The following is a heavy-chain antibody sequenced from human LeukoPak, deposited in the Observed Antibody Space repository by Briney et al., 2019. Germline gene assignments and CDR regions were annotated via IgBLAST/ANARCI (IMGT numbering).Heavy chain of an antibody. D-gene: IGHD3-9*01. CDR2: IWYDGSNK. Sequence: GGSLRLSCAASGFTFSSYGMHWFRQAPGKGLEWVAVIWYDGSNKYYADSVKGRFTISRDNSKNTLYLQMNSLRAEDTAVYYCARSILTGYNWFDPWGQGTLVTVSS. CDR3: ARSILTGYNWFDP. V-gene: IGHV3-33*01. J-gene: IGHJ5*02. CDR1: GFTFSSYG.